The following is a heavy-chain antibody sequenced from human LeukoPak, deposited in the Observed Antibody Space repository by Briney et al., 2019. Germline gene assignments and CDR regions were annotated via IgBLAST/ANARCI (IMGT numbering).Heavy chain of an antibody. CDR2: INSDGSNT. D-gene: IGHD1-26*01. V-gene: IGHV3-74*01. J-gene: IGHJ4*02. CDR3: ARTAYSWSHHDY. CDR1: GFSFSSYW. Sequence: GGSLRLSCEGSGFSFSSYWMHWVRQAPGKGLVWVSSINSDGSNTTYADSVKGRFTISRDNAKNTLYVQMNSLRVGDTAVYYCARTAYSWSHHDYWGQGTLATVSS.